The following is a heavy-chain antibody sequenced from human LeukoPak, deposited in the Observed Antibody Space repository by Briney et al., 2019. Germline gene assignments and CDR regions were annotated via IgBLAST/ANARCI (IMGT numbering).Heavy chain of an antibody. D-gene: IGHD6-6*01. J-gene: IGHJ4*02. CDR2: INPNSGGT. CDR1: GYSFTDYH. V-gene: IGHV1-2*02. CDR3: ARVEQLDYFDY. Sequence: ASVKVSCKASGYSFTDYHMHWVRQAPGQGLEWMGWINPNSGGTDYAQKFQGRVTMTRDTSISTAYMELSRLRSDDTAVYYCARVEQLDYFDYWGQGTLVTVSS.